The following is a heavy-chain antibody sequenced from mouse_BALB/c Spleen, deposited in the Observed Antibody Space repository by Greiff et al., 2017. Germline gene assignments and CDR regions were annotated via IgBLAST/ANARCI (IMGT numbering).Heavy chain of an antibody. CDR3: ARKANDGSNGGFAY. CDR2: INPYNGGT. D-gene: IGHD2-3*01. J-gene: IGHJ3*01. CDR1: GYSFTGYT. V-gene: IGHV1-18*01. Sequence: EVKLQQSGPELVKPGASMKISCKASGYSFTGYTMNWVKQSHGKNLEWIGLINPYNGGTSYNQKFKGKATLTVDKSSSTAYMELLSLTSEDSAVYYCARKANDGSNGGFAYWGQGTLVTVSA.